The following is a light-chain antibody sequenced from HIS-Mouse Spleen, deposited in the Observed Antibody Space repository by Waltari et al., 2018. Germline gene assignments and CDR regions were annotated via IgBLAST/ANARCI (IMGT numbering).Light chain of an antibody. V-gene: IGLV3-19*01. Sequence: SSELTQDPAVSVALGHTVRITCQGDSLRSYYASWYQHKPGQAPVLVIYGKNNRPSGIPDRFSGSSSGNTASLTITGAQAEDEADYYCNSRDSSGNHVVFGGGTKLTVL. CDR3: NSRDSSGNHVV. CDR1: SLRSYY. CDR2: GKN. J-gene: IGLJ2*01.